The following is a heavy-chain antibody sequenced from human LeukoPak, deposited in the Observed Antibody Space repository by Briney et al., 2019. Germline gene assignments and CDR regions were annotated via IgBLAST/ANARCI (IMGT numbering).Heavy chain of an antibody. CDR2: INHSGST. V-gene: IGHV4-34*01. CDR3: TILTGSYYFDY. Sequence: SETLSLTCAVYGGSFSGYYWSWIRQPPGKGLEWIGEINHSGSTNYNPSLKSRVTISVDTSKNQFSLKLSSVTAADTAVYYCTILTGSYYFDYWGQGALVTVSS. D-gene: IGHD3-9*01. J-gene: IGHJ4*02. CDR1: GGSFSGYY.